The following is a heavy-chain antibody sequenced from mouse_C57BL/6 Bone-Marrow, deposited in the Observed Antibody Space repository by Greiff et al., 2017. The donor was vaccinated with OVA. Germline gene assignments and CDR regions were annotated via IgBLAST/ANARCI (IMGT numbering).Heavy chain of an antibody. CDR3: ASGGYSLRPSYYFDY. D-gene: IGHD2-4*01. V-gene: IGHV1-69*01. CDR1: GYTFTSYW. Sequence: QVQLQQPGAELVMPGASVKLSCKASGYTFTSYWMHWVKQRPGQGLEWIGEIDPSDSYTNYNQKFKGKSTLTVDKSSSTAYMQLSSLTSEDSAVYYCASGGYSLRPSYYFDYWGQGTTLTVSS. J-gene: IGHJ2*01. CDR2: IDPSDSYT.